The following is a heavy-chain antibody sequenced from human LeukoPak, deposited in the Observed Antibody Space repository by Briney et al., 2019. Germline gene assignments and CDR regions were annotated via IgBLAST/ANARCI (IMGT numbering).Heavy chain of an antibody. Sequence: SETLSLTCTVSGGSISSYYWSWIRQPPGKELEWIGSICSGGNTCYNPSLKSRVTISADSTKNHFFLQLTSATDADTAVYFCARDGPWKSDCWGRGTLVTVSS. CDR2: ICSGGNT. CDR3: ARDGPWKSDC. CDR1: GGSISSYY. D-gene: IGHD1-1*01. J-gene: IGHJ4*02. V-gene: IGHV4-39*02.